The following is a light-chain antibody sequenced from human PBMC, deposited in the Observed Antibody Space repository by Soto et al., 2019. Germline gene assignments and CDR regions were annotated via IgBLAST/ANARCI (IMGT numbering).Light chain of an antibody. CDR3: QQSYSTPLT. J-gene: IGKJ4*01. CDR1: QSISSY. Sequence: DIQMTQSPSSLYASVGDRVTITCRASQSISSYLNLYQQKPGKAPKLLIYAASSLQSGVPSRFSGSGSGTDFTLDISSLQPEDFATYYCQQSYSTPLTFGGGTKVGIK. V-gene: IGKV1-39*01. CDR2: AAS.